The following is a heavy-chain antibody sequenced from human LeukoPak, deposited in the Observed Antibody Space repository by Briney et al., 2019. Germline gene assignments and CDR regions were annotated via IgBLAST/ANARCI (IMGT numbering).Heavy chain of an antibody. V-gene: IGHV3-30*18. CDR2: ISYDGSNK. Sequence: GGSLRLSCAASGFTFSSYGMHWVRQAPGKGLEWVAVISYDGSNKYYADSVKGRFTISRDNSKNTLYLQMNSLRGEDTAVYYCAKDPERSSPYYYYGMDVWGQGTTVTVSS. D-gene: IGHD6-13*01. CDR1: GFTFSSYG. J-gene: IGHJ6*02. CDR3: AKDPERSSPYYYYGMDV.